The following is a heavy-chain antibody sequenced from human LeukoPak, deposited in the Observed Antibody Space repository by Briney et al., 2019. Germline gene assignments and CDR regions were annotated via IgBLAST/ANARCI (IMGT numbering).Heavy chain of an antibody. D-gene: IGHD3-10*01. CDR3: AKDDYGSGSYPSHPYYFDY. CDR1: GFSFDDYA. Sequence: GGSLRLSCAASGFSFDDYAMHWVRQAPGKGLEWVSAISGSGGSTYYADSVKGRFTISRDNSKNTLYLQMNSLRAEDTAVYYCAKDDYGSGSYPSHPYYFDYWGQGTLVTVSS. V-gene: IGHV3-23*01. CDR2: ISGSGGST. J-gene: IGHJ4*02.